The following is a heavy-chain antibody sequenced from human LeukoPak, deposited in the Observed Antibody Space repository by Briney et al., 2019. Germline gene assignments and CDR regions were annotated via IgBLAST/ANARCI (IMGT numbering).Heavy chain of an antibody. D-gene: IGHD3-3*01. CDR1: GYTFTSYG. V-gene: IGHV1-18*01. J-gene: IGHJ4*02. CDR2: ISAYNGNT. Sequence: GASVKVSCKASGYTFTSYGISWVRQAPGQGLEWMGWISAYNGNTNYAQKFQGRVTMTTDTSTSTAYMELRSLRSDDTAVYYCARGSTARYCSGYYRGAVDYWGQGTLVTISS. CDR3: ARGSTARYCSGYYRGAVDY.